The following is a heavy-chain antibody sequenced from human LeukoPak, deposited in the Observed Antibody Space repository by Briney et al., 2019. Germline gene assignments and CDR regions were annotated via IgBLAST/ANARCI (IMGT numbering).Heavy chain of an antibody. D-gene: IGHD5/OR15-5a*01. CDR2: IYYGGST. J-gene: IGHJ6*02. CDR3: ARHGPLYEYFYYNMDV. CDR1: GGSISSYY. Sequence: SETLSLTCTVSGGSISSYYWSWIRQPPGKGLEWIGYIYYGGSTNYNPSLKSRVTISVDTSKNQFSLKLSSVTAADTAVYYCARHGPLYEYFYYNMDVWGQGTTVTVSS. V-gene: IGHV4-59*08.